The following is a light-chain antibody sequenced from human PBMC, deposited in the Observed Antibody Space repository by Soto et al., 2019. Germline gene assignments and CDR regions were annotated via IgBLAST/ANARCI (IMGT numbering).Light chain of an antibody. CDR2: DAS. Sequence: DIQMTQSPSTLSASVGDRVTITCRASQSISSWLAWYQQKPGKAPKVLIFDASSLESGVPSRFSGSGSATEFTLTISSLQPDDFATYYCQQYSTYPWTFGQGIKVDI. CDR3: QQYSTYPWT. J-gene: IGKJ1*01. V-gene: IGKV1-5*01. CDR1: QSISSW.